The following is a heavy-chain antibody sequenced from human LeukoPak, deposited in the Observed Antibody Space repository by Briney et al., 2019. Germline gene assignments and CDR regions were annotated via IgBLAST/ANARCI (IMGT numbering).Heavy chain of an antibody. J-gene: IGHJ4*02. CDR1: GYTFSGYY. V-gene: IGHV1-2*02. Sequence: ASVKVSCKASGYTFSGYYMHWVRQAPGQGLEWMGWINPNSGDTNYAQKFQGRVTMTRDTSISTAYMELSRLRSDDTAVYYCARDQEPMVRGVIIDYWGQGTLVTVSS. CDR2: INPNSGDT. D-gene: IGHD3-10*01. CDR3: ARDQEPMVRGVIIDY.